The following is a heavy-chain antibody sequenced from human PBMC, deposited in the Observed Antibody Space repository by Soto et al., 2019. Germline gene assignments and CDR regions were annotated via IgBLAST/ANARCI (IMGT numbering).Heavy chain of an antibody. D-gene: IGHD2-21*01. J-gene: IGHJ5*02. Sequence: ASVQVSCKASGYTFTTYSIAWVRQAPGEGRVWMGWISPYNGKTNSAQKFQVRGTMTPDTSTYTAYLELRSLGSDGTAGYDCAIESAGGQSIWCDPWGQGTLVTVSS. CDR3: AIESAGGQSIWCDP. V-gene: IGHV1-18*01. CDR2: ISPYNGKT. CDR1: GYTFTTYS.